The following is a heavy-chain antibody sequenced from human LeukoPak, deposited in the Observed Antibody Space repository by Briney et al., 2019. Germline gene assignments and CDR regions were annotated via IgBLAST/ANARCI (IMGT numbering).Heavy chain of an antibody. V-gene: IGHV4-59*08. CDR2: IHYSEST. Sequence: PSETLSLTCAVSGGSISTYYWSWIRQPPGKGLEWIGYIHYSESTNYNPSLKSRVTISVDTSKNQFSLKLSSVTAADTAVYYCARVPPTAPWFGEYFDYWGQGTLVTVSS. CDR1: GGSISTYY. J-gene: IGHJ4*02. CDR3: ARVPPTAPWFGEYFDY. D-gene: IGHD3-10*01.